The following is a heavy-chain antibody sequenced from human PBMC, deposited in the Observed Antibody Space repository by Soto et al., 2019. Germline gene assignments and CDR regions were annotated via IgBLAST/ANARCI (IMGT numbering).Heavy chain of an antibody. CDR2: IYYTGTT. V-gene: IGHV4-59*12. Sequence: AETLSLTCTVSDGSISSYYWSWIRQPPGKGLEWIGYIYYTGTTNYYPSLKSRVTMSVDTSKNQFSLKLSSVTAADTAVYYCAGENTWQEEGWFDPWGQGTLVTVSS. J-gene: IGHJ5*02. CDR3: AGENTWQEEGWFDP. CDR1: DGSISSYY.